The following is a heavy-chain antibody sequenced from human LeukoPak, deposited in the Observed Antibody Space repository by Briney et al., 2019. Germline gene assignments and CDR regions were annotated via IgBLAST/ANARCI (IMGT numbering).Heavy chain of an antibody. CDR2: IKQDGSEK. V-gene: IGHV3-7*01. D-gene: IGHD2-8*01. CDR1: GFSFSTNW. J-gene: IGHJ4*02. Sequence: GGSLRLSCAASGFSFSTNWMSWVRQAPGKGLEWVANIKQDGSEKNYVDSVKGRFTISRDNAKGSLYLQMNSLRAEDTAVYYCAKAGNGFGYWGQGALVTVSS. CDR3: AKAGNGFGY.